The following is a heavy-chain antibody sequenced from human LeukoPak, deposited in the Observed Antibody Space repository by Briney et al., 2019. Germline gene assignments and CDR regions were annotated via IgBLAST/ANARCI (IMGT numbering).Heavy chain of an antibody. V-gene: IGHV3-53*01. Sequence: GASLRLSCAPFGFTVSSNYMSWVRQAPGKGLEWVSPIYSDGTPYYADSLKGRFTISRDNSKNTLYLGMNSLRAEDTAIYYCARAIQSHLLKGYFDYWGQGTLVTVS. D-gene: IGHD2-2*01. CDR1: GFTVSSNY. CDR2: IYSDGTP. J-gene: IGHJ4*02. CDR3: ARAIQSHLLKGYFDY.